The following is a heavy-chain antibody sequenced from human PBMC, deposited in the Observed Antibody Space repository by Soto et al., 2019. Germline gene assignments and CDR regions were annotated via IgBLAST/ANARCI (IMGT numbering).Heavy chain of an antibody. CDR2: IKQDGSEK. J-gene: IGHJ6*02. CDR1: GFTFSGYW. Sequence: PGGSLRLSCAASGFTFSGYWMSWVRQAPGKGLEWVANIKQDGSEKYYVDSVKGRFTISRDNAKNSLYLQMNSLRAEDTAVYYCARDYYDYTDYYYGMDVWGQGTTVTVSS. D-gene: IGHD3-22*01. V-gene: IGHV3-7*03. CDR3: ARDYYDYTDYYYGMDV.